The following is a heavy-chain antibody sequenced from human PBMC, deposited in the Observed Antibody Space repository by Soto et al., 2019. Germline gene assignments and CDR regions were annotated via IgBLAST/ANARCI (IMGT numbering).Heavy chain of an antibody. CDR3: ERVEVRGYYYGMDV. J-gene: IGHJ6*02. Sequence: SGGSLRLSCAASGFTFSRYEMNWVRQAPGKGLEWLSYISSSGSTIYYGDSVKGRFTISRDNAKNSLYLQMTSLTAEDTALYYCERVEVRGYYYGMDVWGQGTTVTVSS. D-gene: IGHD3-10*01. V-gene: IGHV3-48*03. CDR2: ISSSGSTI. CDR1: GFTFSRYE.